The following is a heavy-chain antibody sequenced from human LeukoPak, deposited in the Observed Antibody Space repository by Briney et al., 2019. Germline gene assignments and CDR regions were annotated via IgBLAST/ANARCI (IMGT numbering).Heavy chain of an antibody. CDR1: GFTFSNYW. CDR3: ARVDPGSYLMFYYVDF. J-gene: IGHJ4*02. D-gene: IGHD3-10*01. CDR2: INSDGSST. Sequence: GGSLRLSCAASGFTFSNYWMHWVRQVPGKGLVWVSRINSDGSSTSYADSVKGRFTISRDNAKNTLYLQMNSLRAEDTAVYYCARVDPGSYLMFYYVDFWGQGTLVTVSS. V-gene: IGHV3-74*01.